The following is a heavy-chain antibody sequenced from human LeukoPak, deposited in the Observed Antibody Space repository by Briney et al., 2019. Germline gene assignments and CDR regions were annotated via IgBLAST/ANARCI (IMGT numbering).Heavy chain of an antibody. CDR3: ASLYSGSYGTGSFDYFNY. CDR2: MYYSGST. D-gene: IGHD1-26*01. CDR1: GGSISSYY. V-gene: IGHV4-59*01. J-gene: IGHJ4*02. Sequence: PSETLSLTCTVSGGSISSYYWSWIRQPPGKGLEWIGYMYYSGSTNYNPSLKSRVTISVDTSKNQFSLKLSSVTAADTAVYYCASLYSGSYGTGSFDYFNYWGQGTLVTVSS.